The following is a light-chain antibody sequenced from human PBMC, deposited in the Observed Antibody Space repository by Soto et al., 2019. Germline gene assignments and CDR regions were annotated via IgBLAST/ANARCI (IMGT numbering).Light chain of an antibody. CDR1: QSISSW. J-gene: IGKJ1*01. V-gene: IGKV1-5*01. CDR2: DAS. CDR3: QQYNTYPLT. Sequence: DIQMTQSPSTLSASVGDIVTITCRASQSISSWLAWYQQKPGKAPKLLSYDASSLESGVPLRFSGSASGTEFTLTISSLQPDDCATYYCQQYNTYPLTFGQGTKVEIK.